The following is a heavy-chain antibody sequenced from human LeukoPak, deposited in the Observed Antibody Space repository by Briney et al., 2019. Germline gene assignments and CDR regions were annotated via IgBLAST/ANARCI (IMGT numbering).Heavy chain of an antibody. D-gene: IGHD6-13*01. J-gene: IGHJ4*02. Sequence: GGSLRLSCAASGFTFSSYWMSWVRQAPGKGLEWVSVIYSGGDTYYADSVKGRFTISRDNSKNTLYLQMNSLRAEDTAVYYCAGRRYSSSWYFDYWGQGTLVTVSS. V-gene: IGHV3-53*01. CDR2: IYSGGDT. CDR3: AGRRYSSSWYFDY. CDR1: GFTFSSYW.